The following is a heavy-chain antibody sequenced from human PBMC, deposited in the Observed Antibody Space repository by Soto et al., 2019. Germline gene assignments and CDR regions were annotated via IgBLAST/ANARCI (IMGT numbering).Heavy chain of an antibody. V-gene: IGHV1-2*04. Sequence: QVQLVQSGAEVKKPWASVKVSCKASGYTFTGYYMHWVRQAPGQGLEWMGWINPNSGGTNYAQKFQGWVSMTRDTSISTAYMELSRLRSDDTAVYYCARGLVGATTRFDYWGQGTLGTVSS. CDR1: GYTFTGYY. J-gene: IGHJ4*02. CDR3: ARGLVGATTRFDY. D-gene: IGHD1-26*01. CDR2: INPNSGGT.